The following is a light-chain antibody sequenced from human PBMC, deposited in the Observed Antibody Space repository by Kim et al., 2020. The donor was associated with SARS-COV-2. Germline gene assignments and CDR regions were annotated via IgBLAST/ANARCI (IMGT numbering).Light chain of an antibody. Sequence: SSELTQDPAVSVALGQTARITCQGDNPRRFYASSYQQKPGQAPVLVNYGKTNRPSGIPDLFSGSSSGNTASLTITGAQAEDEADYYCNSRDSTDNHWVLGEGTKLTVL. J-gene: IGLJ3*02. V-gene: IGLV3-19*01. CDR1: NPRRFY. CDR3: NSRDSTDNHWV. CDR2: GKT.